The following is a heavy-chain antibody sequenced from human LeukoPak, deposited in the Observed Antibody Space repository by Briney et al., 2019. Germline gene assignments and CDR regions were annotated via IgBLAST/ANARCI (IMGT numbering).Heavy chain of an antibody. D-gene: IGHD3-10*01. CDR2: ISYDGSNK. Sequence: PGRSLRLSCAASGLTFSSYAMHWVRQAPGKGLEWVAVISYDGSNKYYADSVKGRFTISRDNSKNTLYLQMNSLRAEDTAVYYCARDHYYGSGSYHFDYWGQGTLVTVSS. CDR3: ARDHYYGSGSYHFDY. CDR1: GLTFSSYA. J-gene: IGHJ4*02. V-gene: IGHV3-30*04.